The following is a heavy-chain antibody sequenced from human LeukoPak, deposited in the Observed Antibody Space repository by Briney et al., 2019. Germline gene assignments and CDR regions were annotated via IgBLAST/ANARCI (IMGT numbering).Heavy chain of an antibody. J-gene: IGHJ4*02. V-gene: IGHV4-61*02. Sequence: SQTLPLTCTVSGNSISSGDNYWSWIRQPAGKGLEWIGRIYTSGSTNYNPSLKSRVTISGDTSKNQFSLRLSSVTAADTAVYYCARASYSYDINGWVPFDYWGQGTLVTVSS. CDR1: GNSISSGDNY. D-gene: IGHD3-22*01. CDR2: IYTSGST. CDR3: ARASYSYDINGWVPFDY.